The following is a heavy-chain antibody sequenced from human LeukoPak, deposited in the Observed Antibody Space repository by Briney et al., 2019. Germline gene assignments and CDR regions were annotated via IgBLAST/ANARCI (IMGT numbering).Heavy chain of an antibody. J-gene: IGHJ4*02. CDR2: MNPNSGNT. CDR1: GYTFTSYD. Sequence: ASVKVSCKASGYTFTSYDINWVRQATGQGLERMGWMNPNSGNTGYAQKFQGRVTMTRNTSISTAYMELSSLRSEDTAVYYCARGRYDFWSGYSGSDYWGQGTLVTVSS. CDR3: ARGRYDFWSGYSGSDY. D-gene: IGHD3-3*01. V-gene: IGHV1-8*01.